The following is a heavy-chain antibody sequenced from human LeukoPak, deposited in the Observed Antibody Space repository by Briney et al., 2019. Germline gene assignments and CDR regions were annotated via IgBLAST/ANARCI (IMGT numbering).Heavy chain of an antibody. Sequence: PGGSLRLSCAASGFTFSSYAMHWVRQAPGKGLEWVAVISYDGSNKYYADSVKGRFTISRDNSKNTLYLQMNSLRAEDTAVYYCARDYCSGGSCYSEFAYWGQGTLVTVSS. CDR3: ARDYCSGGSCYSEFAY. J-gene: IGHJ4*02. CDR2: ISYDGSNK. V-gene: IGHV3-30-3*01. CDR1: GFTFSSYA. D-gene: IGHD2-15*01.